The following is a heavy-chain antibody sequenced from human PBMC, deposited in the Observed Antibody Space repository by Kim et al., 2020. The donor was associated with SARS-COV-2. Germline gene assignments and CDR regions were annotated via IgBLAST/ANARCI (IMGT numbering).Heavy chain of an antibody. V-gene: IGHV4-39*01. CDR1: GGSISSRNYY. D-gene: IGHD3-10*01. CDR3: TNQILYGSGSYRRNYFDP. J-gene: IGHJ5*02. Sequence: SETLSLTCIVSGGSISSRNYYWGWIRQPPGKGLEWIGSINYGGSTYYYPSLTSRVTIYVDTPRNQFSLKLSSVTAADTAVYYCTNQILYGSGSYRRNYFDPWGLGTLVTVSS. CDR2: INYGGST.